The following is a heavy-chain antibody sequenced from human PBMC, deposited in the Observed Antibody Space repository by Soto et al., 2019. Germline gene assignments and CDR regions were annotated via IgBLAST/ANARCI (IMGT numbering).Heavy chain of an antibody. D-gene: IGHD2-2*01. CDR3: ARGPWYCSSTSCYFDY. Sequence: SETLSLTCAVYGGSFSGYYWSWIRQPPGKGLEWIGEINHSGSTNYNPSLKSRVTISVDTSKNQFSLKLSSVTAADTAVYYCARGPWYCSSTSCYFDYWGQGTLVTVSS. J-gene: IGHJ4*02. CDR1: GGSFSGYY. CDR2: INHSGST. V-gene: IGHV4-34*01.